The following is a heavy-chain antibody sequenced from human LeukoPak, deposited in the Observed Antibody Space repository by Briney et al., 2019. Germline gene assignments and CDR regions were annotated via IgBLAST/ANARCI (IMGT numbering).Heavy chain of an antibody. CDR3: ARDGYNNNDAFDI. Sequence: GGSLRLSCAASGFTFSSYSMNWVRQAPGKGLEWVSSISSSSSYIYYADSVKGRFTISRDNAKNSLYLQMNSLRAEDTAVYYCARDGYNNNDAFDIWGQGTMVTVSS. CDR1: GFTFSSYS. V-gene: IGHV3-21*04. J-gene: IGHJ3*02. CDR2: ISSSSSYI. D-gene: IGHD5-24*01.